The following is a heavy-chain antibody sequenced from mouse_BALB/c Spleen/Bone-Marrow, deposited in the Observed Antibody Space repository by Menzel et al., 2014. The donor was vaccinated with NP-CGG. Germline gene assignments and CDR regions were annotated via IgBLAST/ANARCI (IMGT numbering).Heavy chain of an antibody. CDR3: ARGARSAMDY. Sequence: VQLQESGAELVRPESSVKISCKASGYAFSTYWMIWVKQRPGQGLEWIGQIYPGDGDTNYNGKFKGKATLTADKSSSTAYMQLSSLTSEDSAVYFCARGARSAMDYWGQGTSVTVSS. CDR2: IYPGDGDT. CDR1: GYAFSTYW. V-gene: IGHV1-80*01. J-gene: IGHJ4*01.